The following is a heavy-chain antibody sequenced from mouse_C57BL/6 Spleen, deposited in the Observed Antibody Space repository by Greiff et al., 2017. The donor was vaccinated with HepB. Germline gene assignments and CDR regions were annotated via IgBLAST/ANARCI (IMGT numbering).Heavy chain of an antibody. CDR1: GFNIKDDY. D-gene: IGHD1-1*01. V-gene: IGHV14-4*01. Sequence: DVKLQESGAELVRPGASVKLSCTASGFNIKDDYMHWVKQRPEQGLEWIGWIDPENGDTECASKFQGKATITADTSSNTAYLQLSSLTSEDTAVYYCTTITTVVATDWYFDVWGTGTTVTVSS. CDR2: IDPENGDT. J-gene: IGHJ1*03. CDR3: TTITTVVATDWYFDV.